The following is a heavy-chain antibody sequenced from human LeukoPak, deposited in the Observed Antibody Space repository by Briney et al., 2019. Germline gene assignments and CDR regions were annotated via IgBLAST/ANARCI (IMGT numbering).Heavy chain of an antibody. CDR2: IYYSGST. Sequence: PSETLSLTCTVSGGSISSYYWSWIRQPPGKGLGWIGYIYYSGSTNYNPSLKSRVTISVDTSMNQFSLKLSSVTAADTAVYYCASYNSGSFDYWGQGTLVTVSS. CDR1: GGSISSYY. J-gene: IGHJ4*02. V-gene: IGHV4-59*08. D-gene: IGHD1-26*01. CDR3: ASYNSGSFDY.